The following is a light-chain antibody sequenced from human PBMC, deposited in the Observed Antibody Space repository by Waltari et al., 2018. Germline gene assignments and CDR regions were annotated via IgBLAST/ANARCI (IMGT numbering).Light chain of an antibody. J-gene: IGKJ4*01. Sequence: EIVFTQSPGTLSLSPGQGATLSCRTSQTIRTTYLAWYQRKPGQAPTLLIYGTFSRATGIPDRFTGSGSGTDFSLTISSLEAEDFATYYCQQYDISPLTFGGGTKVEIK. V-gene: IGKV3-20*01. CDR1: QTIRTTY. CDR2: GTF. CDR3: QQYDISPLT.